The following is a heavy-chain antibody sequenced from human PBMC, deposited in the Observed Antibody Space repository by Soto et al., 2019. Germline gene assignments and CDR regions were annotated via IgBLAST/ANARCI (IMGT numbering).Heavy chain of an antibody. CDR3: VRRHVSATGIDWFDP. CDR2: INAANGDT. Sequence: ASVKVSCKASGYTFTSYGTHWVRQAPGQRLEWMGWINAANGDTKYSPKFQGRVTITRDTSASTAYMELSSLRSEDTAVYYCVRRHVSATGIDWFDPWGQGTLVTVSS. CDR1: GYTFTSYG. J-gene: IGHJ5*02. D-gene: IGHD6-13*01. V-gene: IGHV1-3*01.